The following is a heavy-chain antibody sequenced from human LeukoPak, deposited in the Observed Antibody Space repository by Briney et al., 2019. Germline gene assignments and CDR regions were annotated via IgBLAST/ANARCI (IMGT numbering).Heavy chain of an antibody. CDR2: ISSSSSTI. J-gene: IGHJ4*02. D-gene: IGHD5-18*01. CDR3: ATASPVGYSYGYGGAYYFDY. V-gene: IGHV3-48*04. Sequence: GGSLRLSCAASGFTFSSYSMNWVRQAPGKGLEWVSYISSSSSTIYYADSVKGRFTISRDNAKNSLYLQMNSLRSEDTAVYYCATASPVGYSYGYGGAYYFDYWGQGTLVTVSS. CDR1: GFTFSSYS.